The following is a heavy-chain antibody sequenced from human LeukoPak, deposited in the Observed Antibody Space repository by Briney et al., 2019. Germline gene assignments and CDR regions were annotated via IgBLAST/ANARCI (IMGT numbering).Heavy chain of an antibody. CDR1: GYTFTSYD. CDR2: MSPNSGNT. D-gene: IGHD6-19*01. CDR3: ARVRSLQWLVQEYFQH. Sequence: GASVKVSCKASGYTFTSYDINWVRQATGQGLEWIGWMSPNSGNTGYAQKFQGRLTITRNTSISTAYMELSSLRSEDTAVYYCARVRSLQWLVQEYFQHWGQGTLVTVSS. V-gene: IGHV1-8*03. J-gene: IGHJ1*01.